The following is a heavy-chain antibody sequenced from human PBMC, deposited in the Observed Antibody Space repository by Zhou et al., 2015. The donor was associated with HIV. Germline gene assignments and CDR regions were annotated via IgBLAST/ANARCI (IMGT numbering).Heavy chain of an antibody. V-gene: IGHV1-69*01. CDR3: ARSLAAAAGYWYFDL. CDR1: GGTFSSYA. CDR2: IIPIFGAA. D-gene: IGHD6-13*01. Sequence: QVQLVQSGAEVKKPGSSVKVSCKASGGTFSSYAISWVRQAPGQGLEWMGGIIPIFGAANYAQKFQDRVTITADESTSTAYMELSSLRSEDTAVYYCARSLAAAAGYWYFDLWGRGTLFTVSS. J-gene: IGHJ2*01.